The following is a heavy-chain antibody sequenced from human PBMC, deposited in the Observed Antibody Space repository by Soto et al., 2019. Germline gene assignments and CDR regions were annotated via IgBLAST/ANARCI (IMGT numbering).Heavy chain of an antibody. CDR1: GGSFSGYY. J-gene: IGHJ4*02. CDR3: ARGVHCSSTSCYEIDY. D-gene: IGHD2-2*01. CDR2: INHSGST. V-gene: IGHV4-34*01. Sequence: SETLSLTCAVYGGSFSGYYWSWIRQPPGKGLEWIGEINHSGSTNYNPSLKSRVTISVDTSKNQFSLKLSSVTAAETAVYYCARGVHCSSTSCYEIDYWGQGTLVTVSS.